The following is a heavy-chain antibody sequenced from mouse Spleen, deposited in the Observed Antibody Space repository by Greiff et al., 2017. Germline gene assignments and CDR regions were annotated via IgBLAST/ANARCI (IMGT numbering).Heavy chain of an antibody. CDR3: ARHEGDYYDGSSFAY. CDR1: GYTFTEYT. D-gene: IGHD1-1*01. CDR2: FYPGSGSI. V-gene: IGHV1-62-2*01. Sequence: VMLVESGAELVKPGASVKLSCKASGYTFTEYTIHWVKQRSGQGLEWIGWFYPGSGSIKYNEKFKDKATLTADKSSSTVYMELSRLTSEDSAVYFCARHEGDYYDGSSFAYWGQGTLVTVSA. J-gene: IGHJ3*01.